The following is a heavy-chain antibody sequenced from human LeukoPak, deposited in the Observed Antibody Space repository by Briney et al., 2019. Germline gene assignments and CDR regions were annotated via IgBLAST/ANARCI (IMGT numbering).Heavy chain of an antibody. CDR3: VRDFDY. J-gene: IGHJ4*02. CDR1: GFTFGSYG. V-gene: IGHV3-23*01. Sequence: GGSLRLSCAASGFTFGSYGMSWVRQAPGKGLEWVSFITPNADRTSYADSVEGRFTISRDNSKDTLYLQMNSLRAEDTAVYYCVRDFDYWGQGTLVTVSS. CDR2: ITPNADRT.